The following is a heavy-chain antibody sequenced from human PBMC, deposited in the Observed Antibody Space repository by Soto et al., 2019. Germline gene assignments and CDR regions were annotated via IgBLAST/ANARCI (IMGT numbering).Heavy chain of an antibody. CDR2: IIPIFDTA. CDR3: ARGGYSGSYWDAFDI. J-gene: IGHJ3*02. Sequence: QVQLVQSGTEVGEPGSSVTVSCKASGGTFTRSAISWVRQAPGQGLEWMGGIIPIFDTANYAQRFQGAVTITADESTSTAYLELSRLKSEDTAVYYCARGGYSGSYWDAFDIWGQGTMVTVSS. D-gene: IGHD1-26*01. V-gene: IGHV1-69*01. CDR1: GGTFTRSA.